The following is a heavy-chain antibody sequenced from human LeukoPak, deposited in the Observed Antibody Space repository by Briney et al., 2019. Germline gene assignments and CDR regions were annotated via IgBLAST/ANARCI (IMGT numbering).Heavy chain of an antibody. V-gene: IGHV4-34*01. CDR3: ARSRGESTYDSSGYYYQFDY. CDR2: INYSGST. CDR1: SESFSGYF. D-gene: IGHD3-22*01. J-gene: IGHJ4*02. Sequence: SETLSLTCAIYSESFSGYFWSWIRQPPGKGLEWIGEINYSGSTNYNPSLKSRVTISVDTSKNQFSLKLSSVTAADTAVYYCARSRGESTYDSSGYYYQFDYWGQGTLVTVSS.